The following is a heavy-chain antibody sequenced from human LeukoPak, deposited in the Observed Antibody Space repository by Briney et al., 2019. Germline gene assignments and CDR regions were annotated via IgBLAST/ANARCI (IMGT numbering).Heavy chain of an antibody. D-gene: IGHD3-10*01. Sequence: SETLSLTCTVSGGSVSSGSYYWSWIRKPPGKGLEWIGYIYYNGSTNYNPSLKSRVTISVDTSKNQFSLKLSSVTAADTAVYYCARTELGDGSGSYYNDAFDIWGQGTMVTVSS. CDR1: GGSVSSGSYY. CDR3: ARTELGDGSGSYYNDAFDI. J-gene: IGHJ3*02. V-gene: IGHV4-61*01. CDR2: IYYNGST.